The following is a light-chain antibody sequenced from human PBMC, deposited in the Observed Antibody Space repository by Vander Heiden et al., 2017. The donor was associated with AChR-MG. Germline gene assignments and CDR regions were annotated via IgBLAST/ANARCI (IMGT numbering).Light chain of an antibody. CDR2: DDS. J-gene: IGLJ2*01. CDR1: SSDVGGYNH. V-gene: IGLV2-14*01. CDR3: SSYTSSSTLVV. Sequence: QSALTQPASVSGSPGQSITISCTGTSSDVGGYNHVSWYQQHPGKATELMIYDDSNRPSGVANRFSGSKSGNAASLTISGLQAEDEADYYCSSYTSSSTLVVFGGGTKLTVL.